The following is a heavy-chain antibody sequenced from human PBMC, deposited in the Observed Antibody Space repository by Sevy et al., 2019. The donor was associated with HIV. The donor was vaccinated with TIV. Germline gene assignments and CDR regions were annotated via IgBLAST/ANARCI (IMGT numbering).Heavy chain of an antibody. CDR2: IYYSGST. V-gene: IGHV4-59*01. D-gene: IGHD1-26*01. CDR1: GGSISSYY. J-gene: IGHJ5*02. Sequence: SETLSLTCTVSGGSISSYYWSWIRQPPGKGLEWIGFIYYSGSTNYNPSLKSRVTISVDTSNNQFSLKLSSVTAADTAVYYCARDSRATTGVNWFDPWGQGTLVTVSS. CDR3: ARDSRATTGVNWFDP.